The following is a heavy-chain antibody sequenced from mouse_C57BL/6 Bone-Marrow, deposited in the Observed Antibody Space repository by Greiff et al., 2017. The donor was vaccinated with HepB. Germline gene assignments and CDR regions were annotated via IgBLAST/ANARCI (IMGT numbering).Heavy chain of an antibody. CDR3: ARWDWEDY. D-gene: IGHD4-1*01. J-gene: IGHJ2*01. CDR2: IYPGSGNT. V-gene: IGHV1-76*01. CDR1: GYTFTDYY. Sequence: VQLQQSGAELVRPGASVKLSCKASGYTFTDYYINWVKQRPGQGLEWIARIYPGSGNTYYNEKFKGKATLTAEKSSSTAYMQLSSLTSEDSAVYFCARWDWEDYWGQGTTLTVSS.